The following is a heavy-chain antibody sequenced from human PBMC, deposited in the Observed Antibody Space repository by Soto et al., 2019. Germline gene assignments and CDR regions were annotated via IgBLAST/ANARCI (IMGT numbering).Heavy chain of an antibody. CDR2: ISAYNGNT. Sequence: GASVKVSCKASGYTFTSYGISWVRQAPGQGLERMGWISAYNGNTNYAQKLQGRVTMTTDTSTSTAYMELRSLRSDDTAVYYCARDWSDIVVVPAANFDYWGQGTLVTVSS. CDR3: ARDWSDIVVVPAANFDY. V-gene: IGHV1-18*01. D-gene: IGHD2-2*01. CDR1: GYTFTSYG. J-gene: IGHJ4*02.